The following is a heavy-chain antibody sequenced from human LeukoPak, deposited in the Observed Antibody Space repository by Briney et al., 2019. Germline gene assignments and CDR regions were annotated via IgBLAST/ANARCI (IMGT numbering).Heavy chain of an antibody. CDR2: IRYDGSNK. J-gene: IGHJ3*01. CDR3: AKDRYYYGSESYPIEAFDV. CDR1: GFTLSTYG. Sequence: GGSLRLSCAASGFTLSTYGMHWVRQAPGKGLEWVAFIRYDGSNKYYAESVKGRFTISRDNSKNTLYVQMNSLRTEDTAVYYCAKDRYYYGSESYPIEAFDVWGQGTMVSVS. V-gene: IGHV3-30*02. D-gene: IGHD3-10*01.